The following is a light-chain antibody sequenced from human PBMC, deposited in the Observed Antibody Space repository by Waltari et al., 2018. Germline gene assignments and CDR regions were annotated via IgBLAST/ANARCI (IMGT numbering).Light chain of an antibody. J-gene: IGKJ1*01. CDR3: QQRSNLWT. V-gene: IGKV3-11*01. CDR2: DES. Sequence: ETVLTQSPATLSSSPGERATPSCRASQSISSHLAWYQQKPGQPPRPPIYDESKRAPGIPARFSCSGSGTDFTLTISSLEPEDFAVYYCQQRSNLWTFGQGTKVEIK. CDR1: QSISSH.